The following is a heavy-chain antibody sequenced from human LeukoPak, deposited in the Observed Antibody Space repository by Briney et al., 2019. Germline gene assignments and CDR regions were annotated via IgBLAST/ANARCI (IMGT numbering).Heavy chain of an antibody. Sequence: GGSLRLSCAASGFSFNTYAMSWVRQAPGKGLEWVSAISNTGGSTYYADSVKGRFTISRDKSKNTLSLQMNSLGAEDTAVYYCAQQVGYCSSGSCYFTYWGQGTLVTVSS. V-gene: IGHV3-23*01. D-gene: IGHD2-15*01. CDR1: GFSFNTYA. CDR2: ISNTGGST. J-gene: IGHJ1*01. CDR3: AQQVGYCSSGSCYFTY.